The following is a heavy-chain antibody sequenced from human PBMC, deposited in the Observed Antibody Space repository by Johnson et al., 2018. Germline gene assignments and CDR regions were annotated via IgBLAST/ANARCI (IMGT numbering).Heavy chain of an antibody. V-gene: IGHV3-30*03. J-gene: IGHJ1*01. CDR2: ISYDGGNK. CDR3: ATAVTTSRYFHH. Sequence: QVQLVQSGGGLVKPGGSLRLSCAASGFTFSSYGMHWVRQAPGKGLEWVAVISYDGGNKYYADSVRGRFTISRANSENTLYLQMNSLRAEDTAVYYCATAVTTSRYFHHWGQGTLVTVSS. CDR1: GFTFSSYG. D-gene: IGHD4-17*01.